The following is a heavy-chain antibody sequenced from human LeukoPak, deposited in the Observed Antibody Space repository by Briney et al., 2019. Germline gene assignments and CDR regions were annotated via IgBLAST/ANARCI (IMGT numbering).Heavy chain of an antibody. CDR2: ISSSSSYI. V-gene: IGHV3-21*01. D-gene: IGHD3-10*02. J-gene: IGHJ5*02. CDR3: ARDVVRGNWFDP. CDR1: GFTFSSYS. Sequence: PGGSLRLSCAASGFTFSSYSMNWVRQAPGKGLEWVSSISSSSSYIYYADSVKGRFTISRDNAKNSLYLQMNSLRAEDTAVYYCARDVVRGNWFDPWGQGTLVTVSS.